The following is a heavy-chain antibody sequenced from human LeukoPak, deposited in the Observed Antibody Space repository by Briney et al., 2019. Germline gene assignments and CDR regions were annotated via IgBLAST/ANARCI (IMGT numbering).Heavy chain of an antibody. CDR3: ARGGYCSSTSCYVDWFDP. CDR1: GGSISSYY. V-gene: IGHV4-59*01. J-gene: IGHJ5*02. Sequence: SETLSLTCTVSGGSISSYYWSWIRQPPGKGLEWIGYIYYSGSTYYNPSLRSRVTISVDTSKNQFSLKLSSVTAADTAVYYCARGGYCSSTSCYVDWFDPWGQGTLVTVSS. CDR2: IYYSGST. D-gene: IGHD2-2*01.